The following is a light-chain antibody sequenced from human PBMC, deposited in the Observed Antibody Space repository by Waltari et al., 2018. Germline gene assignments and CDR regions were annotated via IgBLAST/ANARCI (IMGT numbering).Light chain of an antibody. CDR3: QQSYSAPAT. CDR2: DAS. J-gene: IGKJ4*01. Sequence: DIRMTQSPSSLSASVGDRVTITCRAAQNIKNYLNWYQQKPGKAPSLLIYDASSLYSGVPSMFSGSGSGTDFTLAISDLQPEDFATYYCQQSYSAPATFGGGTKVEIK. V-gene: IGKV1-39*01. CDR1: QNIKNY.